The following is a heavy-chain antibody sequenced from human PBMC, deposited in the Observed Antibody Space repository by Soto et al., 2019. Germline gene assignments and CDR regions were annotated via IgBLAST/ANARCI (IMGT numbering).Heavy chain of an antibody. CDR3: AKGTIFGVVITWFDP. CDR2: ISGSGGST. V-gene: IGHV3-23*01. CDR1: GFTFSSYA. D-gene: IGHD3-3*01. J-gene: IGHJ5*02. Sequence: PGGSLRLSCAASGFTFSSYAMSWVRQAPGKGLEWVSAISGSGGSTYYADSVKGRFTISRDNSKNTLYLQMNSLRAEDTAVYYCAKGTIFGVVITWFDPWGQGTLVTVSS.